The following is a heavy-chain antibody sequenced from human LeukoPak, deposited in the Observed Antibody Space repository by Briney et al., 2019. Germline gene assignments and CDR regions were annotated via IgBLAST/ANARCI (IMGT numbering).Heavy chain of an antibody. CDR1: GFTFSSNY. V-gene: IGHV3-53*01. CDR3: ARDQGYCSSTSCYNYYYYGMDV. CDR2: IYSGGST. J-gene: IGHJ6*02. Sequence: GGSLRLSCAASGFTFSSNYMSWVRQAPGKGLEWVSVIYSGGSTYYADSVKGRFTISRDNSKNTLYLQMNSLRAEDTAVYYCARDQGYCSSTSCYNYYYYGMDVWGQGTTVTVSS. D-gene: IGHD2-2*02.